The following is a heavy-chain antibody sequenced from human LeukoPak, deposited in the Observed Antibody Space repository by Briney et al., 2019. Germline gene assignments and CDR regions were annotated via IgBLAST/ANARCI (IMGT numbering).Heavy chain of an antibody. Sequence: GGSLRLSCAASGFTFSSYSMQWVRQTPGKGLEWVGIMSNSGENTFYGEAVKGRFTISRDNSRNTLYLQMNSLRAEDTAVYYCAKSRYYGSGSYSYYYYYMDVWGKGTTVTISS. J-gene: IGHJ6*03. D-gene: IGHD3-10*01. CDR2: MSNSGENT. V-gene: IGHV3-33*05. CDR1: GFTFSSYS. CDR3: AKSRYYGSGSYSYYYYYMDV.